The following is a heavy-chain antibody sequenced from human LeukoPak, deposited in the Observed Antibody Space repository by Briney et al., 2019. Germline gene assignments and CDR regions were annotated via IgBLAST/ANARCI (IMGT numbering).Heavy chain of an antibody. J-gene: IGHJ4*02. V-gene: IGHV4-39*01. CDR1: GGSINSHSYY. D-gene: IGHD5-24*01. CDR2: VYYDGTS. Sequence: SETLSLTCTVSGGSINSHSYYWGWIRQPPGKGLEWIGSVYYDGTSYSNPSLTSRAAVFVDTSRDEFSLDLSFVTAADTAVYYCVRHISTNTGYFDSCGQGTLVPVSS. CDR3: VRHISTNTGYFDS.